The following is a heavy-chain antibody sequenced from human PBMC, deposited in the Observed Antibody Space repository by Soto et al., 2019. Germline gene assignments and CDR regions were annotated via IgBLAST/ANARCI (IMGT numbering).Heavy chain of an antibody. J-gene: IGHJ3*02. D-gene: IGHD6-6*01. CDR3: ARAAEYSSSTIAFDI. Sequence: SETLSLTCAVSGGSISSGGYSWSWIQQPPGKGLEWIGYIYHSGSTYYNPSLKSRVTISVDRSKNQFSLKLSSVTAADTAVYYCARAAEYSSSTIAFDIWGQGTMVTVS. CDR1: GGSISSGGYS. CDR2: IYHSGST. V-gene: IGHV4-30-2*01.